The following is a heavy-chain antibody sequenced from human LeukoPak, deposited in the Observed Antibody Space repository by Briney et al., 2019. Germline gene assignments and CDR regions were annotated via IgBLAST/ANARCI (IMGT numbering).Heavy chain of an antibody. D-gene: IGHD3-10*01. Sequence: PGGSLRLSCVASGFTFSSYDMHWVRQAPGKGLEYVSGIRSNGGSTFYANSVKGRFSISRDNSKNTLYLQMGSLRAEDMAVYYCARDQELQRFGEFLLDHYYYFGMDVWGQGTTVTVSS. CDR3: ARDQELQRFGEFLLDHYYYFGMDV. V-gene: IGHV3-64*01. CDR2: IRSNGGST. J-gene: IGHJ6*02. CDR1: GFTFSSYD.